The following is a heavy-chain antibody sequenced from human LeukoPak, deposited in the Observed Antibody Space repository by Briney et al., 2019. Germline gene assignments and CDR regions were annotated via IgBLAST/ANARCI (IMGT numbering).Heavy chain of an antibody. J-gene: IGHJ4*02. V-gene: IGHV3-30-3*01. CDR2: ISYDGSNK. Sequence: GGSLRLSCAASGFTFSSYAMHWVRQAPGKGLEWVAVISYDGSNKYYADSVKGRFTISRDNSKNTLYLQMNSLRAEDTAVYYCGRGGVYGLGRTFDYWGQGTLVTVSS. D-gene: IGHD3-10*01. CDR3: GRGGVYGLGRTFDY. CDR1: GFTFSSYA.